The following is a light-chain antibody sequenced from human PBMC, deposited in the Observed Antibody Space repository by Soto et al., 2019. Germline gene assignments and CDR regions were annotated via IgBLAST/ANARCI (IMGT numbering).Light chain of an antibody. J-gene: IGKJ5*01. CDR1: QDISSA. CDR3: QQFNNYPIT. V-gene: IGKV1D-13*01. CDR2: DAS. Sequence: AIQLTQSPSSLSASVGDSVIITCRASQDISSALAWYQQKPGKPPKLLIYDASSLQTGVPSRFSGSGSGTDFTLTVSSLQPEDFATYYCQQFNNYPITFGQGTRLEIK.